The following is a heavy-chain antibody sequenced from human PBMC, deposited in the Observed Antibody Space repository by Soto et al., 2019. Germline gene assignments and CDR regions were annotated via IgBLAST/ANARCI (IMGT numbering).Heavy chain of an antibody. J-gene: IGHJ4*02. V-gene: IGHV3-33*01. CDR2: IWYDGSNK. CDR3: ARDPRGYSYGAVDY. D-gene: IGHD5-18*01. CDR1: GFTFSSYG. Sequence: QVQLVESGGGVVQPGRSLRLSCAASGFTFSSYGMHWVRQAPGKGLEWVAVIWYDGSNKYYADSVKGRFTISRDISKNTLYLQMNSLRAEDTAVYYCARDPRGYSYGAVDYWGQGTLVTVSS.